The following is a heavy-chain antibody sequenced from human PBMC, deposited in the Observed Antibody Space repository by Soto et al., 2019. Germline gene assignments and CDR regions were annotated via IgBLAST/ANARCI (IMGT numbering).Heavy chain of an antibody. Sequence: SETLSLTCAVYGGSFSGYYWSWIRQPPGKGLEWIGEINHSGSTNYNPSLKSRVTISVDTSKNQFSLKLSSVTAADTAVYYCARREQLERRKPFDYWGQGTLVTVSS. V-gene: IGHV4-34*01. CDR2: INHSGST. CDR1: GGSFSGYY. D-gene: IGHD1-1*01. CDR3: ARREQLERRKPFDY. J-gene: IGHJ4*02.